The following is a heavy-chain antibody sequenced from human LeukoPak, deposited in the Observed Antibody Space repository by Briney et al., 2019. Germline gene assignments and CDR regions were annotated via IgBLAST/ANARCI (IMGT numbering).Heavy chain of an antibody. J-gene: IGHJ6*03. CDR3: ARLVTEYGDYATYYYYYMDV. CDR1: GYSISNGYY. CDR2: IYHSGST. D-gene: IGHD4-17*01. V-gene: IGHV4-38-2*02. Sequence: SETLSLTCTVSGYSISNGYYWGWIRQPPGKGLEWIGNIYHSGSTYYNPSLKSRVTISVDTSKNQFSLKLSSVTAADTAVYYCARLVTEYGDYATYYYYYMDVWGKGTTVTISS.